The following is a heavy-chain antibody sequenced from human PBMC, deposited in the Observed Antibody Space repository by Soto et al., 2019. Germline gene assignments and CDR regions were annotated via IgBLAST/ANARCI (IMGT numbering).Heavy chain of an antibody. CDR1: GFTFSSYG. J-gene: IGHJ4*02. CDR2: ISYDGSNK. V-gene: IGHV3-30*18. D-gene: IGHD1-1*01. Sequence: GGSLRLSCAASGFTFSSYGMHWVRQAPGKGLEWVAVISYDGSNKYYADSVKGRFTISRDNSKNTLYLQMNSLRAEDTAVYYCAKDRGTGTDDYWGQGTLVTVSS. CDR3: AKDRGTGTDDY.